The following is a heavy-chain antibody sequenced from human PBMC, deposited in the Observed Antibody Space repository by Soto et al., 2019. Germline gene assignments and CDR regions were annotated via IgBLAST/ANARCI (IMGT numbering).Heavy chain of an antibody. D-gene: IGHD1-26*01. CDR1: GGSISSSNYY. J-gene: IGHJ4*02. V-gene: IGHV4-39*01. CDR2: IYSSGST. CDR3: AKPSGSYLYYFDY. Sequence: QLQLQESGPGLVKPSETLSLTCTVSGGSISSSNYYWGWIRQPPGKGLEWIGSIYSSGSTYYNPSLKRRVTISVDPSKNQFSLKLSSVTAADTAVYYCAKPSGSYLYYFDYWGQGTLVTVSS.